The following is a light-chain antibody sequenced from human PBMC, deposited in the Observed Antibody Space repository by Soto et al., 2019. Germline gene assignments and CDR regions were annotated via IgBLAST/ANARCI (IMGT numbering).Light chain of an antibody. Sequence: EIVLTQSPGTLSLSPGERATLSCRASQSVTSTHLAWYQQKPGQAPRLLIYDASTRATGIPDRFSGSGSGTDFTLTISRLEPEDFAVYYCQQYVTSAITFGQGTRLEIK. CDR2: DAS. CDR3: QQYVTSAIT. CDR1: QSVTSTH. V-gene: IGKV3-20*01. J-gene: IGKJ5*01.